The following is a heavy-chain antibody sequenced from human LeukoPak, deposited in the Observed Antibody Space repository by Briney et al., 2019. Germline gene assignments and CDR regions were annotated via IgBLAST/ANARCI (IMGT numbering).Heavy chain of an antibody. CDR3: ARDKVVGASHFDS. CDR1: GFTLSNYW. V-gene: IGHV3-7*01. CDR2: LKQDGSDT. Sequence: GGSLRLPRVAPGFTLSNYWMSWVRQAPGKGLEWVANLKQDGSDTFYVDSVKGRFTISRDNAKNSVYLHMNSLRAEDTAVYYCARDKVVGASHFDSWGPGTLVTVSS. J-gene: IGHJ4*02. D-gene: IGHD1-26*01.